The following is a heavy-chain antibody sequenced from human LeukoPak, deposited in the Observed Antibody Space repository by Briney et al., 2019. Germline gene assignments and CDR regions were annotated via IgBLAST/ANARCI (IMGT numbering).Heavy chain of an antibody. V-gene: IGHV3-49*03. CDR3: TRDAAYCGGDCYPGDAFDI. J-gene: IGHJ3*02. Sequence: GGSLRLSCTASGFTFGDYAMSWFRQAPGKGLEWVGFIRSKAYGGTTEYAASVKGRFTISRDDSKSIAYLQMNSLKTEDTAVYYCTRDAAYCGGDCYPGDAFDIWGQGTMVTVSS. CDR2: IRSKAYGGTT. D-gene: IGHD2-21*02. CDR1: GFTFGDYA.